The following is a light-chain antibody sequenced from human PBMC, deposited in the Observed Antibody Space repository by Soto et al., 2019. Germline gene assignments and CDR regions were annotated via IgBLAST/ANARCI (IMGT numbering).Light chain of an antibody. CDR2: GAS. CDR1: QSISSSY. J-gene: IGKJ3*01. V-gene: IGKV3-20*01. CDR3: HPYGRSRFT. Sequence: DIVLTQAPGTLSLSPGERATLSCRASQSISSSYLAWYQQQPGQAPRLLVYGASSMATGIPARFSGSGSVTDFTLHISSLEPADFAVYYCHPYGRSRFTFGPATKVDIK.